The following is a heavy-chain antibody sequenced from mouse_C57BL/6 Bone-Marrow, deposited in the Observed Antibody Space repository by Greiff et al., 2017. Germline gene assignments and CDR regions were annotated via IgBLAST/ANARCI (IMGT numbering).Heavy chain of an antibody. CDR3: ARPNQLGHYYAMDD. CDR1: GYTFTSYG. D-gene: IGHD4-1*02. J-gene: IGHJ4*01. CDR2: IYPRSGNT. V-gene: IGHV1-81*01. Sequence: QVQLQQSGAELARPGASVKLSCKASGYTFTSYGISWVKQRTGQGLEWIGEIYPRSGNTYYNEKFKGKATLTADKSSSTAYMELRSLTSEDSAVYFCARPNQLGHYYAMDDWGQGTSVTVSS.